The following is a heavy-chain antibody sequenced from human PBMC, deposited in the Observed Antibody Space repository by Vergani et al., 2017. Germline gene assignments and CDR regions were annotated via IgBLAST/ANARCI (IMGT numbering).Heavy chain of an antibody. CDR1: GGSITYGAFY. D-gene: IGHD3-10*01. Sequence: QLQLQESGPGLVKPSETLSLTCTVSGGSITYGAFYWGWIRQSPGKGLEWIGSIYYSENKFYNPSLESRVTLSIDTTKNQFSLKVKAVTAADTAVYYCAGWFRGEGMIYGWTVENWFDPWGQGTLVTVSS. CDR2: IYYSENK. V-gene: IGHV4-39*01. J-gene: IGHJ5*02. CDR3: AGWFRGEGMIYGWTVENWFDP.